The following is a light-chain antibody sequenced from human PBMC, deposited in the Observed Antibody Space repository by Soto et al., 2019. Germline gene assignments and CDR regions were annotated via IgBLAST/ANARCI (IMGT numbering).Light chain of an antibody. CDR1: SDDIGGYNY. Sequence: QSALTQPASVSGSPGQSITISCTGTSDDIGGYNYVFWYQQHPGKVPKLMIYDVSNRPSGISDRFSGSKSGNTASLTISGLQAGDEADYYCSSYTTSTTHNYVFGTRTKLTVL. J-gene: IGLJ1*01. CDR2: DVS. V-gene: IGLV2-14*01. CDR3: SSYTTSTTHNYV.